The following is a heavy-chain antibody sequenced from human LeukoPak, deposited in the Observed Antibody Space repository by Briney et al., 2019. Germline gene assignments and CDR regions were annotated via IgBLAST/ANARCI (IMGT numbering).Heavy chain of an antibody. CDR1: GGSISSYY. V-gene: IGHV4-59*08. Sequence: PSETLSLTCTVSGGSISSYYWSWIRQPPGKGLEWIEYIYYSGSTNYNPSLKSRVTISVDTSKNQFSLKLSSVTAADTAVYYCARGGVDWFDPWGQGTLVTVSS. CDR2: IYYSGST. CDR3: ARGGVDWFDP. J-gene: IGHJ5*02. D-gene: IGHD3-3*01.